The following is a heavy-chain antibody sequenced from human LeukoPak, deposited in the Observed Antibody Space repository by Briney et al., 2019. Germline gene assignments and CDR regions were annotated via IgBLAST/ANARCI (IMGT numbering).Heavy chain of an antibody. CDR1: GYSISSGYY. CDR2: IYYSGST. Sequence: PSETLSLTCTVSGYSISSGYYWGWIRQPPGKGLEWIGYIYYSGSTNYNPSLKSRVTISVDTSKNQFSLKLSSVTAADTAVYYCARDSTMVSIVPDDVFDIWGQGTMVTVSS. J-gene: IGHJ3*02. V-gene: IGHV4-38-2*02. CDR3: ARDSTMVSIVPDDVFDI. D-gene: IGHD3-3*01.